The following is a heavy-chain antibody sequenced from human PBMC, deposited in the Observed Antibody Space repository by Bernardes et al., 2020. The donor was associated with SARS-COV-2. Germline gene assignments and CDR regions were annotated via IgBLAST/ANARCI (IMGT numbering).Heavy chain of an antibody. CDR3: ARGVGATSYYYYGMDV. CDR2: ISSSSSTI. CDR1: GFTFSSYS. V-gene: IGHV3-48*02. J-gene: IGHJ6*02. Sequence: GGSLRLSRAASGFTFSSYSMNWVRQAPGKGLEWVSYISSSSSTIYYADSVKGRFTISRDNAKNSLYLQMNSLRDEDTAVYYCARGVGATSYYYYGMDVWGQGTTVTVSS. D-gene: IGHD1-26*01.